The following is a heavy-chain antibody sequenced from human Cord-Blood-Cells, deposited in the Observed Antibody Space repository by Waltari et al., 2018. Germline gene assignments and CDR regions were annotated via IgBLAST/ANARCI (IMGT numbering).Heavy chain of an antibody. CDR3: ATELGGSGSFDY. Sequence: QVQLVQSGAEVKKPGASVKVSCKVSGYTLTELSMHWVRPAPGKGLEWIGSLVPEEGETIYAQKCQGRVTRTEDTSTDGADMERSSLRSEDTAVYYCATELGGSGSFDYWGQGTLVTVSS. J-gene: IGHJ4*02. V-gene: IGHV1-24*01. D-gene: IGHD1-26*01. CDR1: GYTLTELS. CDR2: LVPEEGET.